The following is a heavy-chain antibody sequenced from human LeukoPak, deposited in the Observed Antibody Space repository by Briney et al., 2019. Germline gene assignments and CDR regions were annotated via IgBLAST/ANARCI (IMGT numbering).Heavy chain of an antibody. D-gene: IGHD5-24*01. CDR1: GFTVSGNY. CDR3: ASRDKGYYYGMDV. V-gene: IGHV3-66*01. CDR2: RYSGGST. J-gene: IGHJ6*02. Sequence: PGGSLRLSCAASGFTVSGNYMSWVRQAPGKGLEWVSLRYSGGSTYYADSVKGRFSISRDNSKNTLYLQMNSLRAEDTAVYYCASRDKGYYYGMDVWGQGTTVTVSS.